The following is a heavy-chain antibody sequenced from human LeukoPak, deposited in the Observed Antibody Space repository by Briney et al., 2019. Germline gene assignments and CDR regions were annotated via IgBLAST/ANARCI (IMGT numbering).Heavy chain of an antibody. Sequence: GGSLRLSCAASGFTLSSYAMSWVRRAPGKGREGVSCSIGRGDNTKYADSVKGRFTISGDNSKTTLYLQMTSLRADDTAVYYCAKEGRVAAGTADYLDYWGQGTLVTVSS. CDR1: GFTLSSYA. D-gene: IGHD6-13*01. V-gene: IGHV3-23*01. CDR2: SIGRGDNT. J-gene: IGHJ4*02. CDR3: AKEGRVAAGTADYLDY.